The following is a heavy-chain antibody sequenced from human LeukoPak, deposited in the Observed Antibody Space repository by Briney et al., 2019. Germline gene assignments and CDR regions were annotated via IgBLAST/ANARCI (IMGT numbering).Heavy chain of an antibody. CDR1: GGTFSSYA. CDR3: AREAGTTGTYYFDY. CDR2: IIPILGIA. D-gene: IGHD1-14*01. V-gene: IGHV1-69*04. Sequence: SVKVSCKASGGTFSSYAISWVRQAPGQGLEWMGRIIPILGIANYAQKFQGRVTITADKSTSTAYMELSSLRSEDTAVYYCAREAGTTGTYYFDYWGQGTLVTVSS. J-gene: IGHJ4*02.